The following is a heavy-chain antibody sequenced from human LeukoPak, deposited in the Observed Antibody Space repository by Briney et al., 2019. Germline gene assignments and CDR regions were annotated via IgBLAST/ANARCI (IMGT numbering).Heavy chain of an antibody. CDR1: GFTFDDYA. CDR3: AKEWYSGSCSYYYGMDV. Sequence: HPGRSLRLSCAASGFTFDDYAMHWVRQAPGKGLEWVSGISWNSGSMGYADSVKGRFTISRDNAKNSLYLQMNSLRAEDTALYYCAKEWYSGSCSYYYGMDVWGQGTTVTVSS. CDR2: ISWNSGSM. D-gene: IGHD1-26*01. V-gene: IGHV3-9*01. J-gene: IGHJ6*02.